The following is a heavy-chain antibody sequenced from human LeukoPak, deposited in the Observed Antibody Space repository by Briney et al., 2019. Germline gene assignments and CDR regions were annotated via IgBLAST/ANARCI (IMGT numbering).Heavy chain of an antibody. CDR1: GGSFSGDY. D-gene: IGHD2-2*01. V-gene: IGHV4-34*01. CDR2: INHSGST. Sequence: SETLSLTCAVYGGSFSGDYWSWIRQPPGKGLEWIGEINHSGSTNYNPSLKSRVTISVDTSNSQFSLKLSSVTAADTAVYYCARSYAHDYWGQGTLVTVSS. CDR3: ARSYAHDY. J-gene: IGHJ4*02.